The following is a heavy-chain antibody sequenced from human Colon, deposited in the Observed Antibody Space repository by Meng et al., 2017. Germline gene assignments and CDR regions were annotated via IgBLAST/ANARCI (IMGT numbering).Heavy chain of an antibody. CDR2: ISGSSNFI. CDR1: GFTFTTYT. Sequence: EVQLVESGGGLVKPGGSLRISCAASGFTFTTYTMNWVRLAPGKGLEWVSSISGSSNFIYYADSVKGRFTTSRDTAENSLFLQMDSLRAEDTAVYYCARPSRRDGYNAIDYWGQGTLVTVSS. V-gene: IGHV3-21*01. CDR3: ARPSRRDGYNAIDY. J-gene: IGHJ4*02. D-gene: IGHD5-24*01.